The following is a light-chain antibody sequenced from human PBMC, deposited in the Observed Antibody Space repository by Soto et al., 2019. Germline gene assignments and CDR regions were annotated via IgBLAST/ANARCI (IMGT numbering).Light chain of an antibody. J-gene: IGLJ1*01. CDR3: SSYAGSTHSCYV. V-gene: IGLV2-8*01. CDR1: SSDVVGYNY. Sequence: QSVLTQPPSASGSPGQSVTISCTGTSSDVVGYNYVSWYQQHPGKAPKLMIYEVSKRPSGVPDRFSGSKSGNTASLTVSGLQAEDEADYYCSSYAGSTHSCYVVGTGTKVT. CDR2: EVS.